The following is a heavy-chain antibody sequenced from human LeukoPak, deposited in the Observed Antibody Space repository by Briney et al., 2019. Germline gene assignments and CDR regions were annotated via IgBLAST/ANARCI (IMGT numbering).Heavy chain of an antibody. CDR3: ATATVTTYYYYGMDV. D-gene: IGHD4-17*01. Sequence: GGSLRLSCAASGFTFSSYSMTWVRQAPGKGLEWVSSISSSSSYIYYADSVKGRFTISRDNAKNSLYLQMNSLRAEDTAVYYCATATVTTYYYYGMDVWGQGTTVTVSS. J-gene: IGHJ6*02. CDR2: ISSSSSYI. V-gene: IGHV3-21*01. CDR1: GFTFSSYS.